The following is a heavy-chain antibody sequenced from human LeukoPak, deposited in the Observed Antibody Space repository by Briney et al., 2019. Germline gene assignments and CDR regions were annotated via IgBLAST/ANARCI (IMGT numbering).Heavy chain of an antibody. V-gene: IGHV3-21*01. CDR2: ISSRGSYI. J-gene: IGHJ4*02. D-gene: IGHD5-12*01. CDR3: AKVRQGYSGYPYFDY. Sequence: PGGSLRLSCAASGFTFSSYSMNWVRQAPGKGLEWVSSISSRGSYIYYADSVKGRFTISRDNAENSLYLQMNSLRAEDTAVYYCAKVRQGYSGYPYFDYWGQGTLVTVSS. CDR1: GFTFSSYS.